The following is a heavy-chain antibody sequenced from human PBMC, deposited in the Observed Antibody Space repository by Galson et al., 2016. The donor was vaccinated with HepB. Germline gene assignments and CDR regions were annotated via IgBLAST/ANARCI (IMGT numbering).Heavy chain of an antibody. D-gene: IGHD6-19*01. CDR1: GFTFSRYE. V-gene: IGHV3-48*03. CDR2: ISSSGTTI. CDR3: ARMFPLYSSGWYVRGDGWFDA. J-gene: IGHJ5*02. Sequence: SLRLSCAASGFTFSRYEMNWVRQAPGKGLEWVSYISSSGTTIYYADSVKGRFTISRDNAKNSLYLHMNSLTGEDMAVYYCARMFPLYSSGWYVRGDGWFDAWGQGILVTVSS.